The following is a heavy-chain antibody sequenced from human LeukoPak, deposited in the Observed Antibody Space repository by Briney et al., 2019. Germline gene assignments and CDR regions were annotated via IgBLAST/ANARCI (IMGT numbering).Heavy chain of an antibody. CDR2: IYSGGST. V-gene: IGHV3-53*01. CDR3: ARDLDY. Sequence: PGKGLEWVSVIYSGGSTCYADSVKGRFTISRDNSKNTLYLQMNSLRAEDTAVYYCARDLDYWGQGTLVTVSS. J-gene: IGHJ4*02.